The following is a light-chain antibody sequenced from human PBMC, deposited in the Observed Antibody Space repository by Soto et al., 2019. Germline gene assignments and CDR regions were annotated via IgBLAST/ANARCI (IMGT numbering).Light chain of an antibody. CDR1: QSVSSY. CDR3: QQRSTWPLT. J-gene: IGKJ5*01. CDR2: DAS. Sequence: EIVLTQSPATLSLSPGERATLSCRASQSVSSYLAGYQQKPLQAPRLLIYDASNRATGIPAMFSGSGTVTTFTLTIIRLEPEDFEVYYCQQRSTWPLTFGQGTRLEIK. V-gene: IGKV3-11*01.